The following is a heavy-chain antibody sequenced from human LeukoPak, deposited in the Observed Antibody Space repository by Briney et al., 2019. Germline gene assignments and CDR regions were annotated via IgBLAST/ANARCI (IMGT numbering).Heavy chain of an antibody. Sequence: ASVKVSCKASGYTFTNYYIHWVRQAPGQGLEWMGIINSSGGSTTYAQKFQGRVTMTRSASINTAYMELTNLRSEDTAVYYCARAPRSWGFDYWGQGTLVTVSS. D-gene: IGHD7-27*01. CDR1: GYTFTNYY. CDR3: ARAPRSWGFDY. J-gene: IGHJ4*02. V-gene: IGHV1-46*01. CDR2: INSSGGST.